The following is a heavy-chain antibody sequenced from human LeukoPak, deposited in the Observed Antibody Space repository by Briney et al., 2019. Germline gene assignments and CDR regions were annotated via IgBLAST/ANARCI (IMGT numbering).Heavy chain of an antibody. V-gene: IGHV4-4*07. Sequence: SETLSLTCTVSGDSINSYYWSWIRQPAGRGLEWIGRISSSGSTNYNPSLKSRVTMSVDTSKNQFSLKLSSVTAADTAMHFCVSGADFWSGSYTGHWFDPWGQGTLVTVSS. D-gene: IGHD3-3*01. CDR1: GDSINSYY. J-gene: IGHJ5*02. CDR2: ISSSGST. CDR3: VSGADFWSGSYTGHWFDP.